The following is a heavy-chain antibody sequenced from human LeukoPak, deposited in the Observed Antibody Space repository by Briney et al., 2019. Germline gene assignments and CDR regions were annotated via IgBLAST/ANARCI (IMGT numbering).Heavy chain of an antibody. V-gene: IGHV3-74*01. CDR3: ARDRPHNWFDP. CDR1: GIAFSNHW. CDR2: INNDGSYA. Sequence: GGSLRLSCTASGIAFSNHWMHWVRQAPGKGLEWVSWINNDGSYAVYADSVRARFTISRDNAKNTLYLQMNSLRPEDTAVYYCARDRPHNWFDPWGQGTLVTVSS. J-gene: IGHJ5*02.